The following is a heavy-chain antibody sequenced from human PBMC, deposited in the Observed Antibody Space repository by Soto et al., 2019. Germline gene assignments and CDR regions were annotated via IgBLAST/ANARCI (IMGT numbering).Heavy chain of an antibody. Sequence: ASVKVSCKASGYTFTSYAMHWVRQAPGQRLEWMGWINADNGNTKYAQKFQGRVTITTDTSASTAYMELRSLRSDDTAVYYCARVCSGGSCFLDAFDIWGQGTMVTVSS. D-gene: IGHD2-15*01. J-gene: IGHJ3*02. CDR2: INADNGNT. CDR3: ARVCSGGSCFLDAFDI. V-gene: IGHV1-3*01. CDR1: GYTFTSYA.